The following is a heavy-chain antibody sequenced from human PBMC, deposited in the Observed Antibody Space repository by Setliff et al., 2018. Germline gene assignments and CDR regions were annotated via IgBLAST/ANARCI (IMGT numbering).Heavy chain of an antibody. V-gene: IGHV1-2*02. CDR1: PYSFSGYY. CDR2: INTNSGDT. CDR3: ARTKGFVDGYLDP. Sequence: ASVKVSCRTSPYSFSGYYIHWVRQAPGQGLEWMGWINTNSGDTRYAQKFQGRVTMTRDTSISTAYMELSGLRSDDTAVYYCARTKGFVDGYLDPWGQGTLVTVSS. D-gene: IGHD3-10*01. J-gene: IGHJ5*02.